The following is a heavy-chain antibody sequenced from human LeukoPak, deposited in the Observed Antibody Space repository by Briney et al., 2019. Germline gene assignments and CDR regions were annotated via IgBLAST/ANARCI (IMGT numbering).Heavy chain of an antibody. D-gene: IGHD3-16*01. Sequence: SETLSLTCSVSGGSITSSSYYWGWIRQPPEKGLEWIGSIYYTGGTYYSPSLKSRVTISADTSKNHFSLKLNSVTTADTAVYYCTRGAGWLIDYWGQGILVTVSS. J-gene: IGHJ4*02. CDR2: IYYTGGT. CDR3: TRGAGWLIDY. CDR1: GGSITSSSYY. V-gene: IGHV4-39*07.